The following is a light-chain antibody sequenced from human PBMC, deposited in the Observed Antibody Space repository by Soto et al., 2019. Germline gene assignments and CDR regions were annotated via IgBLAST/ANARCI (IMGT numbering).Light chain of an antibody. CDR1: SSDVGDYNY. CDR3: SSYAGSTFV. V-gene: IGLV2-8*01. CDR2: EVS. J-gene: IGLJ1*01. Sequence: QSVLTQPPSASGSPGQSVTISCTGTSSDVGDYNYVSWYQQHPGKAPKLMIYEVSKRPSGVPDRFSGSKSGNTASLTVSGLQAEDEADYYCSSYAGSTFVFGTGTKLTVL.